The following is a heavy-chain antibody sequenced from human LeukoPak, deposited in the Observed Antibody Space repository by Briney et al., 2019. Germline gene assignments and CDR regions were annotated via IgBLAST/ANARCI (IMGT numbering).Heavy chain of an antibody. D-gene: IGHD1-26*01. CDR3: AKAGMGQYGPGAPT. J-gene: IGHJ4*02. CDR2: ISADGGYT. CDR1: GYTFSTYA. Sequence: GGSLRLSCAASGYTFSTYAMNWFRQAPGKGLEWVSAISADGGYTYYADSVKGRFTMSRDNSKNTLFLQMTTLRADDTAVYYCAKAGMGQYGPGAPTWGQGTLVTVSS. V-gene: IGHV3-23*01.